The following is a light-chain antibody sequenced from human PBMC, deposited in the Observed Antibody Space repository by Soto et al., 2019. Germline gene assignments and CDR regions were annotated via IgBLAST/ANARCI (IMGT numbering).Light chain of an antibody. CDR2: GSS. CDR3: QQCGSSPCT. Sequence: EIVLTQSPGTLSLSPGERATLSCRASQSVSSSYLAWYQQKPGQAPRLLIYGSSSRATVIPNRFMGSESGTYFTLTIIRLEPEEFAGYYCQQCGSSPCTFGQGTKMEIK. CDR1: QSVSSSY. J-gene: IGKJ2*02. V-gene: IGKV3-20*01.